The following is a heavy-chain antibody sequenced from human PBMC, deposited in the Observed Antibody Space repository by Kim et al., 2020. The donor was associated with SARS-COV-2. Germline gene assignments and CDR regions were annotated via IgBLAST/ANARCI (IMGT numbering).Heavy chain of an antibody. D-gene: IGHD6-13*01. Sequence: GGSLRLSCAASGFTVSSDYMNWVRQAPGKGLEWVAVISTGGGTYYADSVRGRFSISRDSSENTLYLQMNSLGAEDTAIYYCARATETSSSWSLDYWGQGT. V-gene: IGHV3-53*01. CDR2: ISTGGGT. CDR1: GFTVSSDY. CDR3: ARATETSSSWSLDY. J-gene: IGHJ4*02.